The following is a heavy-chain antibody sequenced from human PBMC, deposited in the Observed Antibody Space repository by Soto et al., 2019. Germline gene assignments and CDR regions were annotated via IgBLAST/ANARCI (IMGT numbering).Heavy chain of an antibody. CDR3: AKVICSSTSCYEAYYGMDV. D-gene: IGHD2-2*01. CDR2: ISGSGGST. J-gene: IGHJ6*02. Sequence: GSLRLSCAASGFTFSSYAMSWVRQAPGKGLEWVSAISGSGGSTYYADSVKGRFTISRDNSKNTLYLQMNSLRAEDTAVYYCAKVICSSTSCYEAYYGMDVWGQGTTVTVSS. V-gene: IGHV3-23*01. CDR1: GFTFSSYA.